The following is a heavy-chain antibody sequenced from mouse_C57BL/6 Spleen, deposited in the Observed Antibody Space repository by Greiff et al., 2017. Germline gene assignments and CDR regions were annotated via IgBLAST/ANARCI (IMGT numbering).Heavy chain of an antibody. J-gene: IGHJ4*01. CDR2: ISSGSSTI. V-gene: IGHV5-17*01. CDR3: ARRGYYYGSSYPHYYAMDY. CDR1: GFTFSDYG. D-gene: IGHD1-1*01. Sequence: EVQVVESGGGLVKPGGSLKLSCAASGFTFSDYGMHWVRQAPEKGLEWVAYISSGSSTIYYADTVKGRFTISRDNAKNTLFLQMTSLRSEDTAMYYCARRGYYYGSSYPHYYAMDYWGQGTSVTVSS.